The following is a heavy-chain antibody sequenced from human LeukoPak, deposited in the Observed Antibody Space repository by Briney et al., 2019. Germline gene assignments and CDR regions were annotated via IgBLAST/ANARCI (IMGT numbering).Heavy chain of an antibody. D-gene: IGHD2-15*01. Sequence: GGSLRLSCAASGFTFSSYAMHWVRQAPGKGLEWVAVISYDGSNKYYADSVKGRFTISRDNSKNTLYLQMNSLRAEDTAVYYCARDQADIVVVVAAGDAFDIWGQGTMVTVSS. CDR3: ARDQADIVVVVAAGDAFDI. J-gene: IGHJ3*02. CDR1: GFTFSSYA. CDR2: ISYDGSNK. V-gene: IGHV3-30*04.